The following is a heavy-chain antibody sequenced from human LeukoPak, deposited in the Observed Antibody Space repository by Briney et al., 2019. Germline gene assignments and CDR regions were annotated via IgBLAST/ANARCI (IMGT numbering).Heavy chain of an antibody. D-gene: IGHD3-22*01. V-gene: IGHV4-61*02. CDR3: ARGPYSYDSSGAFDI. Sequence: PSETLSLTCTVSGGSISSGSYYWSWIRQPAGKGLEWIGRIYTSGSTNYNPSLKSRITISVDTSKNQFSLKLRSVTAADTAVYFCARGPYSYDSSGAFDIWGQGTMVTVSS. J-gene: IGHJ3*02. CDR2: IYTSGST. CDR1: GGSISSGSYY.